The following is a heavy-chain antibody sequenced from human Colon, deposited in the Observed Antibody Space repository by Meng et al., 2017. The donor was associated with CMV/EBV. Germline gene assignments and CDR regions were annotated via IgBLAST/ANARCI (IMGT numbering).Heavy chain of an antibody. CDR1: GFNFGGYS. D-gene: IGHD2-8*01. J-gene: IGHJ4*02. CDR2: ITSIGSPI. CDR3: ASDQDFTNTV. V-gene: IGHV3-21*01. Sequence: GESLKISCAASGFNFGGYSFNWVRQTPQKGLEWISSITSIGSPIRYAESVKGRFTISRDNAQNSLYLQMSSLRVEDSGLYYCASDQDFTNTVWGQGTLVTVSS.